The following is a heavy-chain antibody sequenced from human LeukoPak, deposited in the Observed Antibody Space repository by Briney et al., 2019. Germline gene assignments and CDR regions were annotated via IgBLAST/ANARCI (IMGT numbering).Heavy chain of an antibody. D-gene: IGHD2-15*01. Sequence: GGSLRLSCAASGFTFDDYGMSWVRQAPGKGLEWVSGINWNGGSTGYADSVKGRFTISRDNAKNSLYLQMNSLRAEDTAVYYCARDTWDIVVVVAAPTDHDAFDIWGQGTMVTVSS. CDR2: INWNGGST. CDR1: GFTFDDYG. CDR3: ARDTWDIVVVVAAPTDHDAFDI. J-gene: IGHJ3*02. V-gene: IGHV3-20*04.